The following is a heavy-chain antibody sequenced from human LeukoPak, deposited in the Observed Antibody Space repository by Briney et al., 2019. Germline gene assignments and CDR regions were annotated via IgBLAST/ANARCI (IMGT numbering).Heavy chain of an antibody. Sequence: SETLSLTCTVSGGSISSSSYYWSWIRQPPGKGLEWIGEINHSGSTNYNPSLKSRVTISVDTSKNQFSLKLSSVTAADTAVFYCARHRLRGHDFDYWGQGTLVTVSS. V-gene: IGHV4-39*01. CDR3: ARHRLRGHDFDY. D-gene: IGHD5-18*01. J-gene: IGHJ4*02. CDR1: GGSISSSSYY. CDR2: INHSGST.